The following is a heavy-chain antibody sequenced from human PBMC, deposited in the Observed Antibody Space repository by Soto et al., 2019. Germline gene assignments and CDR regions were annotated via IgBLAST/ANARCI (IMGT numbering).Heavy chain of an antibody. CDR3: ARGIVGADWDYYYYYGMDV. CDR1: GFTFSDYY. J-gene: IGHJ6*02. V-gene: IGHV3-11*06. CDR2: ISSSSSYT. Sequence: PGGSLRLSCAASGFTFSDYYMSWIRQAPGKGLEWVSYISSSSSYTNYADSVKGRFTISRDNAKNSLYLQMNSLRAEDTAVYYCARGIVGADWDYYYYYGMDVWGQGTTVTVSS. D-gene: IGHD1-26*01.